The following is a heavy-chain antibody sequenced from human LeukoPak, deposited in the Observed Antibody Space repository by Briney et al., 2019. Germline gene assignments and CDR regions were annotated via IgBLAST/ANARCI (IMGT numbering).Heavy chain of an antibody. V-gene: IGHV4-61*02. CDR1: GDSISSDSYY. J-gene: IGHJ6*03. D-gene: IGHD2-2*01. Sequence: SETLSLTCTVSGDSISSDSYYWTWIRQPAGKGLEWIGRIYTSGSTNYNPSLKSRATISLDTSRNQFSLRLSSVTAADTAVYYCARSRYCPTTTCYVGYIDVGGKGTTVTVSS. CDR2: IYTSGST. CDR3: ARSRYCPTTTCYVGYIDV.